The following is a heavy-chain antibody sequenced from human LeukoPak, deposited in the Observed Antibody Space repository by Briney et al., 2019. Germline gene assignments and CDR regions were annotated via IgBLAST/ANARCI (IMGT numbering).Heavy chain of an antibody. D-gene: IGHD1-14*01. CDR3: ARERGIRDAFDF. J-gene: IGHJ3*01. Sequence: ASVKVTCKASGYTFTSYTIHWVRQAPGQSLEWMGWISVCRGDSKCSQEFQGRVTLTRDTSATTAYLEVSSLRPEDMAVYCCARERGIRDAFDFWGQGTMVTVSS. CDR2: ISVCRGDS. V-gene: IGHV1-3*03. CDR1: GYTFTSYT.